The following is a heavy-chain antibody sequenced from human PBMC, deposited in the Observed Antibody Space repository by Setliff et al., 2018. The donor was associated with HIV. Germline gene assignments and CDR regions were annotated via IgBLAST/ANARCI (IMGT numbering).Heavy chain of an antibody. V-gene: IGHV2-5*01. J-gene: IGHJ4*02. CDR1: GLSLSTSGVG. CDR3: AYSGRQLRGPYFDF. D-gene: IGHD1-1*01. Sequence: SGPTLVNPTQTLTLTCTFSGLSLSTSGVGVGWIRQSPGKALEWLVFIYWNNNKHYSTSLKSRLTVTKDTSKNRVVFTMTNMDPVDTATYYCAYSGRQLRGPYFDFWGQGTPVTVS. CDR2: IYWNNNK.